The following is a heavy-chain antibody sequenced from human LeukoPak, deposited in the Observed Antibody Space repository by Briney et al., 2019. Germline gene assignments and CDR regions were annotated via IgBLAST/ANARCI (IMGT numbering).Heavy chain of an antibody. V-gene: IGHV3-48*03. J-gene: IGHJ4*02. CDR3: ARSSSSSWYLDY. D-gene: IGHD6-13*01. CDR1: VFTLSSYE. Sequence: GRSLRLSCAASVFTLSSYEMNWVRQAPGKGLERVSYISSSGSTIYYADSVKSRFTIARDNAKISLYLQMNGLRAEDTAVYYCARSSSSSWYLDYWGQGTLVTVSS. CDR2: ISSSGSTI.